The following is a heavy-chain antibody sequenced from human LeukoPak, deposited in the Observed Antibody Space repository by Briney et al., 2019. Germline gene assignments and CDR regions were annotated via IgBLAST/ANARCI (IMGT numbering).Heavy chain of an antibody. Sequence: PGGSLRLSCAASGFTFSSYAMSWVRQAPGKGLEWVSAISGSGGSTYYADSVKGRFTISRDNSKNTLYLQMNSLRAEDTAVYYCAKDVYDYVWGSYIDYWGQGTLVTVSS. D-gene: IGHD3-16*01. CDR2: ISGSGGST. CDR1: GFTFSSYA. CDR3: AKDVYDYVWGSYIDY. J-gene: IGHJ4*02. V-gene: IGHV3-23*01.